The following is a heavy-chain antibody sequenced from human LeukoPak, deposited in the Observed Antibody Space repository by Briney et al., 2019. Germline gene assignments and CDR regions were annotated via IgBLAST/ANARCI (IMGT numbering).Heavy chain of an antibody. D-gene: IGHD2-2*01. CDR3: ARVSVLVVVPAAEDAFDI. V-gene: IGHV4-4*02. Sequence: SETLSLTCAVSGGSISSSNWWSWVRQPPGKGLEWIGEIYHSGSTNYNPSLKSRVTISVDKSKNQFSLKLSSVTAADTAVYYCARVSVLVVVPAAEDAFDIWGQGTMVTVSS. CDR2: IYHSGST. CDR1: GGSISSSNW. J-gene: IGHJ3*02.